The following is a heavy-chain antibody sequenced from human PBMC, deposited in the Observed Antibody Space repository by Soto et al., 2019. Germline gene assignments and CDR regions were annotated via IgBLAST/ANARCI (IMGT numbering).Heavy chain of an antibody. Sequence: QVQLQESGPGLVKPSGTLSLTCAVSNGSITSGNWWSWVRPPPGKGLEWIGDIYQTGSTNYTPSPRRRVIISLDKPKNNFSLSLRSVTAADTAVYFCARVWGALAPIAGWFGPWGRGILVTVSS. CDR2: IYQTGST. CDR1: NGSITSGNW. CDR3: ARVWGALAPIAGWFGP. J-gene: IGHJ5*02. D-gene: IGHD3-16*01. V-gene: IGHV4-4*02.